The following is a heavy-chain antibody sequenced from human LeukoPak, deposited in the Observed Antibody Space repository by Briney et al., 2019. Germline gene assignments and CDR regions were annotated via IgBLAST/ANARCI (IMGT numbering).Heavy chain of an antibody. J-gene: IGHJ4*02. V-gene: IGHV3-23*01. D-gene: IGHD3-22*01. CDR3: AKGSSSFFYDSSGYYDLTFDY. Sequence: GGSLRLSCAASGFTFSSYAMSWVRQAPGKGLEWVSVISGSGGTTYYADSVKGRITISRDNSKNTLYLQMNNLRVEDTGVFYCAKGSSSFFYDSSGYYDLTFDYWGQGTLVTVSS. CDR2: ISGSGGTT. CDR1: GFTFSSYA.